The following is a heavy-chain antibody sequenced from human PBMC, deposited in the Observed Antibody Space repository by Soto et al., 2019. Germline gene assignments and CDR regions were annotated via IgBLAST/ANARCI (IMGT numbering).Heavy chain of an antibody. CDR2: IHYSGST. CDR3: ASRRYLLGYCSSTSCYGAFDI. Sequence: QVQLQESGPGLVKPSQTLSLTCTVSGGSISSGGYYWSWIRQHPGKGLEWIGYIHYSGSTYYNPSLKSRVTISVDTSKNQFSLKLSSVTAADTAVYYCASRRYLLGYCSSTSCYGAFDIWGQGTMVTVSS. V-gene: IGHV4-31*03. J-gene: IGHJ3*02. D-gene: IGHD2-2*01. CDR1: GGSISSGGYY.